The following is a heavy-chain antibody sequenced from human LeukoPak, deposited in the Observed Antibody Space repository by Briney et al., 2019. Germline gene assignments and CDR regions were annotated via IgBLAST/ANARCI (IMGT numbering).Heavy chain of an antibody. CDR1: GFTLSTYG. Sequence: GGSLRLSCETSGFTLSTYGMHWIRQAPGKGLKWVAFIRNDGSHKYYADSVKGRFTISRDNSKNTLYLQMNSLRAEDTAVYYCTNLGYYDSSGYHPLDYWGQGTLVTVSS. CDR2: IRNDGSHK. D-gene: IGHD3-22*01. J-gene: IGHJ4*02. CDR3: TNLGYYDSSGYHPLDY. V-gene: IGHV3-30*02.